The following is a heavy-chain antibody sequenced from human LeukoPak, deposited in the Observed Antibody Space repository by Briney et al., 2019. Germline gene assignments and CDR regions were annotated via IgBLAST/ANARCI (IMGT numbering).Heavy chain of an antibody. CDR3: ARDPAIDTAMVYDAFDI. Sequence: GGSLRLSCAASGFTFSSYSMNWVRQAPGKGLEWVSSISSSSSYIYYADSVKGRFTISRDNAKNSLYLQMNSLRAEDTAVYYCARDPAIDTAMVYDAFDIWGQGTMVTVSS. CDR2: ISSSSSYI. V-gene: IGHV3-21*01. J-gene: IGHJ3*02. CDR1: GFTFSSYS. D-gene: IGHD5-18*01.